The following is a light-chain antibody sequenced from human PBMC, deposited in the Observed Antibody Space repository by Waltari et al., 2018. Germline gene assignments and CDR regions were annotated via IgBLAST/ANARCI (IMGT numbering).Light chain of an antibody. Sequence: QSALTQPASVSGSRGPSLTIPCTGSSSDSGSDNVVSWYQHHPGKAPKLLIYGVNNRPSGVSNRFSGSKSGNTASLTISGLQAEDEADYYCSSYAGSVVFGGVTKLTVL. V-gene: IGLV2-23*02. CDR1: SSDSGSDNV. CDR3: SSYAGSVV. CDR2: GVN. J-gene: IGLJ3*02.